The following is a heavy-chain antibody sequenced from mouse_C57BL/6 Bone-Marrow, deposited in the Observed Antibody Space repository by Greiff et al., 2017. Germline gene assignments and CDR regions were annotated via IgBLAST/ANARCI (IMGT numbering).Heavy chain of an antibody. V-gene: IGHV1-18*01. J-gene: IGHJ2*01. CDR2: INPNNGGT. CDR3: ARSSGYASYFDY. CDR1: GYTFTDYN. D-gene: IGHD3-2*02. Sequence: VQLQQSGPELVKPGASVKIPCKASGYTFTDYNIAWVKQSHGKSLEWIGDINPNNGGTIYNKKFKGKATLTVDKSSSTAYMELHSLTSEDTAVYYCARSSGYASYFDYWGKGTTLTVSS.